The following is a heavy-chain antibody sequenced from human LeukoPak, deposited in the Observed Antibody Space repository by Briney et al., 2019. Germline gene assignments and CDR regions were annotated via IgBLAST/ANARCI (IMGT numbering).Heavy chain of an antibody. V-gene: IGHV1-18*01. J-gene: IGHJ6*03. CDR1: GYTLTIFG. Sequence: ASPSVSCKPSGYTLTIFGTSWVRHTPQQRLEWMGWISAYNGKTNYTQTPQGRVTITTDTSTSTAYICIRRLRSQGTPLYNSAKNGPMVTAKPGLLNDYCYYSMDVWGKGSTVTVS. CDR3: AKNGPMVTAKPGLLNDYCYYSMDV. D-gene: IGHD2-21*02. CDR2: ISAYNGKT.